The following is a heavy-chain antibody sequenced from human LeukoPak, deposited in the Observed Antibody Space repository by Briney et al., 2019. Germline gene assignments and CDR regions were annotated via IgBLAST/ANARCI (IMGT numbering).Heavy chain of an antibody. CDR1: GFTFSNSW. CDR3: ATYSLSWY. D-gene: IGHD2-15*01. CDR2: IKNKGDGGTT. Sequence: GGSLRLSCATSGFTFSNSWLSWVRQAPGKGLEWVGRIKNKGDGGTTDYPASVKGRFTISRDDSKNTLFLQMNRLNTEDTGVYYCATYSLSWYWGQGTLVTVSS. V-gene: IGHV3-15*01. J-gene: IGHJ4*02.